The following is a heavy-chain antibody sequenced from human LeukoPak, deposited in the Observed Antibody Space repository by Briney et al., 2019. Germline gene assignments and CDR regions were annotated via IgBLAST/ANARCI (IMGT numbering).Heavy chain of an antibody. Sequence: GGSLRLSCAASGFTFSSYAMSWVRQAPGKGLEWVSGISSNSGSMGYADSVKGRFTISRDNAKNSLYLQMNSLRAEDMGLYYCAKDAYSASPRGYYMDVWGKGTTVTVSS. CDR2: ISSNSGSM. J-gene: IGHJ6*03. D-gene: IGHD6-13*01. CDR3: AKDAYSASPRGYYMDV. V-gene: IGHV3-9*03. CDR1: GFTFSSYA.